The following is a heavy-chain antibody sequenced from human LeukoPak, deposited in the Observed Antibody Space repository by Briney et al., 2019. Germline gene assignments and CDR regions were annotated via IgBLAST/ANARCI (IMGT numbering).Heavy chain of an antibody. CDR3: ARDAYQWLADAFDI. CDR2: IYHSGGT. CDR1: GGSISSGAYY. V-gene: IGHV4-30-2*01. Sequence: SQTLSLTCTVSGGSISSGAYYWSWIRQPPGRGLEWIGYIYHSGGTYYNPSLKSRVTISVDRSKNQFSLKVSSVTAADTAVYYCARDAYQWLADAFDIWGQGIMVTVSS. J-gene: IGHJ3*02. D-gene: IGHD6-19*01.